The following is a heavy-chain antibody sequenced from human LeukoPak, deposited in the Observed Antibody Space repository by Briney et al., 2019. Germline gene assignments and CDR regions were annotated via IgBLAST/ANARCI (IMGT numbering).Heavy chain of an antibody. D-gene: IGHD3-10*01. J-gene: IGHJ6*02. CDR1: GFTFSSYG. V-gene: IGHV3-30*02. CDR2: IRYDGSNK. Sequence: GVSLRLSCAASGFTFSSYGMHWVRQAPGKGLEWVAFIRYDGSNKYYADSVKGRFTISRDNSKNTLYLQMNSLRAEDTAVYYCASTMAWSYYYYGMDVWGQGTTVTVSS. CDR3: ASTMAWSYYYYGMDV.